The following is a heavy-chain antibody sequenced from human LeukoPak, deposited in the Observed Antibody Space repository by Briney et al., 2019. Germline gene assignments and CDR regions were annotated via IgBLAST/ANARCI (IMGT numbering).Heavy chain of an antibody. CDR1: GGSISSYY. CDR3: ARAYGPYWYFDL. Sequence: SETLSLTCTVSGGSISSYYWSWILQPPGKGLEWIGYIYYSGSTNYNPSLKSRVTISVDTSKNQFSLKLSSVTAADTAVYYCARAYGPYWYFDLWGRGTLVTVSS. J-gene: IGHJ2*01. CDR2: IYYSGST. D-gene: IGHD4-17*01. V-gene: IGHV4-59*01.